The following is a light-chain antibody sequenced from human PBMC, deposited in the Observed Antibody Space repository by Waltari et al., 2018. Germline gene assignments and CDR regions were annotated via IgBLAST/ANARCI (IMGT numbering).Light chain of an antibody. J-gene: IGLJ3*02. CDR1: GSNIGAGYD. CDR2: GGT. Sequence: QSVLTQPPSVSGAPGQRVTISCTGSGSNIGAGYDVHWSHQVPRTAPKLLIYGGTSRPLGVPDRFFGSTSGTSASLTITGLQVEDEGDYYCQSYDTSLSVVFGGGTKLTVL. V-gene: IGLV1-40*01. CDR3: QSYDTSLSVV.